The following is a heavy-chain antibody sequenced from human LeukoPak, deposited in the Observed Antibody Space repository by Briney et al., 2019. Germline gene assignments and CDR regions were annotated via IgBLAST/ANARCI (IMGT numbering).Heavy chain of an antibody. D-gene: IGHD5-24*01. Sequence: ASVKVSCKASGYTFTGYYMHWVRQAPGQGLEWMGWINPNSGGTNYAQKFQGRVTITADKSTSTAYMELSSLRSEDTAVYYCARGDGYNHRFDYWGQGTLVTVSS. CDR1: GYTFTGYY. CDR2: INPNSGGT. V-gene: IGHV1-2*02. CDR3: ARGDGYNHRFDY. J-gene: IGHJ4*02.